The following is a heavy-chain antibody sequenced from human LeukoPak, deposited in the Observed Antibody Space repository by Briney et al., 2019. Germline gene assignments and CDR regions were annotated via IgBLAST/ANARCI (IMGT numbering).Heavy chain of an antibody. CDR1: GFTFSTYV. Sequence: PGGSLRLSCAASGFTFSTYVMHWVRQAPGKGLEWVAVISYDGPNRYYADSVKGRFTISRDDSKDTLHLQMSSLRAEDTAVYYCAKEKLPSGYSFLTDYWGQGTLVTVSS. J-gene: IGHJ4*02. V-gene: IGHV3-30*18. CDR3: AKEKLPSGYSFLTDY. D-gene: IGHD5-18*01. CDR2: ISYDGPNR.